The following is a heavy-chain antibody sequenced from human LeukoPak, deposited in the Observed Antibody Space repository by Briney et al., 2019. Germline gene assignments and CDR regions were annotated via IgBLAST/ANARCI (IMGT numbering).Heavy chain of an antibody. CDR3: AKAVAAVAATPCDS. CDR2: ISYDGSNK. V-gene: IGHV3-30*18. J-gene: IGHJ4*02. D-gene: IGHD6-19*01. Sequence: GGSLRLSCAVSGFTFSRYAIHWVRQAPGKGLEWVAAISYDGSNKHYAESVKGRFTISRDNSKNTVDLQMNSLRAEDTGVYYCAKAVAAVAATPCDSWGQGTLVTVSS. CDR1: GFTFSRYA.